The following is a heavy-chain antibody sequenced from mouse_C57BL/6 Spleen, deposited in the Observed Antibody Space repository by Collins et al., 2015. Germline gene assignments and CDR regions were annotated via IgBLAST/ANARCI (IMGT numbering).Heavy chain of an antibody. J-gene: IGHJ3*01. CDR3: ARSPIYYGNPWFAY. V-gene: IGHV3-2*02. Sequence: DVQLQESGPGLVKPSQSLSLTCTVTGYSITSDYAWNWIRQFPGNKLEWMGYINYSGSTSYNPSLKSRISITRDTSKNQFFLQLNSVTTEDTATYYCARSPIYYGNPWFAYWGQGTPVTVSA. CDR2: INYSGST. CDR1: GYSITSDYA. D-gene: IGHD2-1*01.